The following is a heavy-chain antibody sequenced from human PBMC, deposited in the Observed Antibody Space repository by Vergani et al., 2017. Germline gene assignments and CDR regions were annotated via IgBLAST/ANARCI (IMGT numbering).Heavy chain of an antibody. CDR1: GGTLSSHT. D-gene: IGHD1-1*01. CDR3: AGDSDWTAY. CDR2: IISILGIA. V-gene: IGHV1-69*08. J-gene: IGHJ4*02. Sequence: QAQLVQSGAEVKKPGSSVTVLCKASGGTLSSHTISWVRQAPGQGVEWMGRIISILGIANYAQKFQGRVTITADKSTSTAYMELSSLRSEDTAVYYCAGDSDWTAYWGQGTLVTVSS.